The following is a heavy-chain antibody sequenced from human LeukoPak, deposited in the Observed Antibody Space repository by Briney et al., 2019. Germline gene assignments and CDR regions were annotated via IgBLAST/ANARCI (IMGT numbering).Heavy chain of an antibody. CDR1: GYTFTSYA. V-gene: IGHV1-3*01. D-gene: IGHD2-15*01. J-gene: IGHJ4*02. Sequence: ASVKVSCKASGYTFTSYAIHWVRQAPGQRLEWMGWINAGNGNTKYSQKFQGRVTTTRDTSASTAYMELSSLRSEDTAVYYCARGQVDCSGGSCYSFFTGWGQGTLVTVSS. CDR2: INAGNGNT. CDR3: ARGQVDCSGGSCYSFFTG.